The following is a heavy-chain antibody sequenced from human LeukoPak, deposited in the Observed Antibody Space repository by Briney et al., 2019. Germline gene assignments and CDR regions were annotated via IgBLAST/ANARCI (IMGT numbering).Heavy chain of an antibody. D-gene: IGHD2-21*02. Sequence: SETLSLTCAVYGGSFSGYYWSWIRQPPGKGLEWIGEINHSGSTNYNPSLKSRVTISVDTSKNQFSLKLSSVTAADTAVYYCATLRVVVTATGLDYWGQGILVTVSS. CDR1: GGSFSGYY. V-gene: IGHV4-34*01. J-gene: IGHJ4*02. CDR2: INHSGST. CDR3: ATLRVVVTATGLDY.